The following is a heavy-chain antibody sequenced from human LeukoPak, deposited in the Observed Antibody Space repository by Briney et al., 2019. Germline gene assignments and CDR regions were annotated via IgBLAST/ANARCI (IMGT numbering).Heavy chain of an antibody. CDR3: ARVPSDYDYVWGSYRSYPGYCFDY. CDR2: INHSGST. V-gene: IGHV4-34*01. CDR1: GGSFSGYY. Sequence: SETLSLTCAVYGGSFSGYYWSWIRQPPGKGLEWIGEINHSGSTNYNPSLKSRVTISVDTSKNQFSLKLSSVTAADTAVYYCARVPSDYDYVWGSYRSYPGYCFDYWGQGTLVTVSS. D-gene: IGHD3-16*02. J-gene: IGHJ4*02.